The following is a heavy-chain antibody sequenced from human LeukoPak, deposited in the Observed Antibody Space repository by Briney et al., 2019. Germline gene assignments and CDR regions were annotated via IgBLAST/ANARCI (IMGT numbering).Heavy chain of an antibody. CDR3: ATHYDLVRFDY. D-gene: IGHD3-3*01. CDR1: GGSISSSSYY. V-gene: IGHV4-39*01. CDR2: IYYSGST. J-gene: IGHJ4*02. Sequence: SETLSLTCTVSGGSISSSSYYWGWIRQPPGKGLEWIGSIYYSGSTYYNPSLKSRVTISVDTSKNQFSLKLSSVTAADTAVYYCATHYDLVRFDYWGQGTLVTVSS.